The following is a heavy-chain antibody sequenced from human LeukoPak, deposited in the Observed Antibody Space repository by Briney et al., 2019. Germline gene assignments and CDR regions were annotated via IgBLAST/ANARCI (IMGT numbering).Heavy chain of an antibody. CDR3: ARGESWGSGSYSRNWFDP. CDR1: GFTFSRYA. J-gene: IGHJ5*02. D-gene: IGHD3-10*01. CDR2: ISYDGSNK. Sequence: QPGGSLRLSCAASGFTFSRYAMHWVRQAPGKGLEWVAVISYDGSNKYYADSVKGRFTISRDNSKNTLYLQMNSLRSDDTAVYYCARGESWGSGSYSRNWFDPWGQGTLVTVSS. V-gene: IGHV3-30*04.